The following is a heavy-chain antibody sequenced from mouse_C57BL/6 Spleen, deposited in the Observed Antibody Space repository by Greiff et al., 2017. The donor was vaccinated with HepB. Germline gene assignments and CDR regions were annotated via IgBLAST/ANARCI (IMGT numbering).Heavy chain of an antibody. CDR1: GYTFTSYW. D-gene: IGHD1-1*01. J-gene: IGHJ1*03. Sequence: VQLQQPGAELVKPGASVKLSCKASGYTFTSYWMHWVKQRPGQGLEWIGMIHPNSGSTNYNEKFKSKATLTVDKSSSTAYMQLSSLTSEDSAVYYCARRGITTVVVPYWYFDVWGTGTTVTVSS. CDR3: ARRGITTVVVPYWYFDV. CDR2: IHPNSGST. V-gene: IGHV1-64*01.